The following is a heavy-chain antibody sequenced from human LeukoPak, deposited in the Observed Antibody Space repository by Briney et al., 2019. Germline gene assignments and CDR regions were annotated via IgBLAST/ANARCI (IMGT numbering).Heavy chain of an antibody. V-gene: IGHV4-59*01. D-gene: IGHD3-3*01. J-gene: IGHJ4*02. CDR2: IYYSGST. CDR1: GGSISSYY. Sequence: SETLSLTCTVSGGSISSYYWSWIRQPPGKGLEWIGYIYYSGSTNYNPSLKSRVTISVDTSKNQFSLKLSSVTAADTAVYYCARTYDFWSGYYGPAKYYFDYWGQGTLVTVSS. CDR3: ARTYDFWSGYYGPAKYYFDY.